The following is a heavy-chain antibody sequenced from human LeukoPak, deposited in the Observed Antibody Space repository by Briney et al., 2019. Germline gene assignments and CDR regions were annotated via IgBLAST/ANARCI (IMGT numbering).Heavy chain of an antibody. CDR1: GFTFSSFV. CDR3: ARVVKTTVYYYDSSGYDAFDI. J-gene: IGHJ3*02. CDR2: ITGGGGTT. V-gene: IGHV3-23*01. Sequence: PGGSLRLSCAASGFTFSSFVMSWVRQAPGKGLEWVSGITGGGGTTYYADSVKGRFTISRDNSKNTLYLQMNSLRAEDTAVYYCARVVKTTVYYYDSSGYDAFDIWGQGTMVTVSS. D-gene: IGHD3-22*01.